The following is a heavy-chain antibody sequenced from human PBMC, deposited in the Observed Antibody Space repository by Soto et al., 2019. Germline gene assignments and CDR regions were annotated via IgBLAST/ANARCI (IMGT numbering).Heavy chain of an antibody. Sequence: SETLSLTCAVCGGSINSGGYYGSWIRQHPGKGLEWIGYIYYSGSTYYNPSLKSRVTISVDTSKNQFSLKLSSVTAADTAVYYCARGIDCSSTSCYEGGLDPWGQGTLVTVSS. CDR3: ARGIDCSSTSCYEGGLDP. D-gene: IGHD2-2*01. J-gene: IGHJ5*02. V-gene: IGHV4-31*11. CDR1: GGSINSGGYY. CDR2: IYYSGST.